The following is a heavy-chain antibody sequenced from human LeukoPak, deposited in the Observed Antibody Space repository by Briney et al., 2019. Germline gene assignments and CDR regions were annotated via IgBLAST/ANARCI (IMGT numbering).Heavy chain of an antibody. D-gene: IGHD4-17*01. J-gene: IGHJ4*02. CDR2: VYADGAT. CDR1: GFTFSSYA. CDR3: ARGGGYYGIDY. V-gene: IGHV3-23*03. Sequence: GGSLRLSCAASGFTFSSYAVNWVRQAPGKGLEWVSVVYADGATYYADSVKGRFTVSRDNSKNTLYLQMNGLRAEDTAVYFCARGGGYYGIDYWGQGTLVTVSS.